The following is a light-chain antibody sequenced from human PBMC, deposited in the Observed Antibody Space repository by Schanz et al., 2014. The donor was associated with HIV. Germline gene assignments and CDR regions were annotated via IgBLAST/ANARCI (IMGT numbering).Light chain of an antibody. Sequence: DIQMTQSPSSLSASVGDRVTITCRASQSLSFYLNWYQQKPGRAPKLLIYTASNLQSGVPSRFSGSGSGTDFSLTITSLQPEDFATYYCQQSLSAPLTFGGGTKVVIK. CDR2: TAS. CDR1: QSLSFY. CDR3: QQSLSAPLT. J-gene: IGKJ4*01. V-gene: IGKV1-39*01.